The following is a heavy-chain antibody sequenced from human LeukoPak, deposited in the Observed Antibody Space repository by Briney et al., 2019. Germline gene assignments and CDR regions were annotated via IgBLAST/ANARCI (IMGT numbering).Heavy chain of an antibody. CDR1: GFTFSSHW. V-gene: IGHV3-7*01. D-gene: IGHD2-21*01. CDR2: IKQDGSEK. Sequence: GGSLRLSCAASGFTFSSHWMSWVRQAPGKGLEWVANIKQDGSEKYYVDSVKGRFTISRDNAKNSLYLQMNSLRAEDTAVYYCARGARGGDFKNWGQGTLVTVSS. J-gene: IGHJ1*01. CDR3: ARGARGGDFKN.